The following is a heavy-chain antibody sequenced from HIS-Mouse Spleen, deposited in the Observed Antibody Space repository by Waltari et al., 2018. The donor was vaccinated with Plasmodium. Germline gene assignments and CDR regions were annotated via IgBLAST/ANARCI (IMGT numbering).Heavy chain of an antibody. V-gene: IGHV3-74*01. CDR2: INSYGSST. CDR3: ARGDSDSSSWFRYYFDY. J-gene: IGHJ4*02. CDR1: ACTFGSHW. D-gene: IGHD6-13*01. Sequence: EVQLVEYGGGLVQPGGSLRSSCSASACTFGSHWMHGASTDPVRGLVWGSRINSYGSSTSYADSVKGRFTISRDNAKNTLYLQMNSLRAEDTAVYYCARGDSDSSSWFRYYFDYWGQGTLVTVSS.